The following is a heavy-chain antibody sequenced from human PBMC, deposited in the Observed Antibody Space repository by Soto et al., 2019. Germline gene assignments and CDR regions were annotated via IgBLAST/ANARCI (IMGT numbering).Heavy chain of an antibody. J-gene: IGHJ6*02. CDR3: ARDERFDPTAEYYYGIHV. Sequence: GASVKVSCKASRDTFSGYYIHWVRQVPGQGLEWMGWINPISGGTNYAQKFQGRVTMTRDSSISTAYMELSSLRSDDTAVCYCARDERFDPTAEYYYGIHVWGQGTTVTVSS. CDR1: RDTFSGYY. CDR2: INPISGGT. V-gene: IGHV1-2*02. D-gene: IGHD2-21*02.